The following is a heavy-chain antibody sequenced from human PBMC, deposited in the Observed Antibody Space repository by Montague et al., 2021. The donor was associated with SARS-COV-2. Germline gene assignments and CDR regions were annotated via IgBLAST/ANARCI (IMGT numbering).Heavy chain of an antibody. D-gene: IGHD3-10*01. CDR1: GGSISSNSYY. CDR2: IYYSGST. J-gene: IGHJ5*02. CDR3: ARSPLLWFGTAVGKWFGP. Sequence: SETLSLTCTVSGGSISSNSYYWVWMRQPPGKGRDGIGSIYYSGSTYYNPSLKSRVTISVDTSKNQFSLKLSSVTAADTALYYCARSPLLWFGTAVGKWFGPWGQGTLVTVSS. V-gene: IGHV4-39*01.